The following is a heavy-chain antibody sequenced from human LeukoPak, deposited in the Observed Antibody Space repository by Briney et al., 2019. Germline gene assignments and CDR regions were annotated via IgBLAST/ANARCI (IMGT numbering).Heavy chain of an antibody. V-gene: IGHV3-66*01. J-gene: IGHJ4*02. CDR2: IYSGGST. CDR1: GFTFSSYA. Sequence: PGGSLRLSCAASGFTFSSYAMSWVRQAPGKGLEWVSAIYSGGSTYYADSVKGRFTISRDNSKNTLYLQMNSLRAEDTAVYYCARDPTVVTPQYYFDYWGQGTLVTVSS. D-gene: IGHD4-23*01. CDR3: ARDPTVVTPQYYFDY.